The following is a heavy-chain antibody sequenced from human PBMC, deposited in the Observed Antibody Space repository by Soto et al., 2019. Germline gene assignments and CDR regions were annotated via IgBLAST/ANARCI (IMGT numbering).Heavy chain of an antibody. CDR3: ARWGTTGGLDF. Sequence: QVQLVESGGGVVQPGTSLRLSCVGSGFTFRSFVIHWVRQAPGKGLEWVALTSYDGSNAYYGDSVKGRFTISRDNSKNTVYLQMDSLRVEDTALYYCARWGTTGGLDFWGQGTLVSVSS. J-gene: IGHJ4*02. CDR1: GFTFRSFV. CDR2: TSYDGSNA. D-gene: IGHD3-16*01. V-gene: IGHV3-30*03.